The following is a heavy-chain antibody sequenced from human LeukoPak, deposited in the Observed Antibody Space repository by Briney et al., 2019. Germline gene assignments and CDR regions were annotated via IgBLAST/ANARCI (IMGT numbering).Heavy chain of an antibody. J-gene: IGHJ4*02. V-gene: IGHV1-2*06. CDR2: INPNSGGT. D-gene: IGHD1-26*01. Sequence: ASVKVSCKASGYTFTGYSMHWVRQAPGQGLEWMGRINPNSGGTNYAQKFQGGVTMTRDTSISTAYMELSRLRSDDTAVYYCARDQVGPPFDYWGQGTLVTVSS. CDR3: ARDQVGPPFDY. CDR1: GYTFTGYS.